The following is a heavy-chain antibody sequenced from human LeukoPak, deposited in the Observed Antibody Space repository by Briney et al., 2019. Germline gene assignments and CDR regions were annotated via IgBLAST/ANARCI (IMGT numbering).Heavy chain of an antibody. CDR3: ARDFSEHIAVVTAIPASGMDV. CDR2: IWYDGSNK. V-gene: IGHV3-33*01. Sequence: GGSLRLSCAASGFTFSSYGMHWVRQAPGKGLEWVAVIWYDGSNKYYADSVKGRFTISRDNSKNTLYLQMNSLRAEDTAVYYCARDFSEHIAVVTAIPASGMDVWGQGTTVTVSS. J-gene: IGHJ6*02. D-gene: IGHD2-21*02. CDR1: GFTFSSYG.